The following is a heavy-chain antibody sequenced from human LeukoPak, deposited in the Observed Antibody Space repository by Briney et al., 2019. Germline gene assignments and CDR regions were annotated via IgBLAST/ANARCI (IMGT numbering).Heavy chain of an antibody. J-gene: IGHJ5*02. Sequence: SETLSLTCTVSGGSISSSSYYWGWIRQPPGKWLEWIGTIYYTGITQYNPSLKSRVTISVDTSKNQFSLKLTSMTAADTAVYYCASRWGYTPNWFDPWGQGTLVTVSS. V-gene: IGHV4-39*01. CDR3: ASRWGYTPNWFDP. D-gene: IGHD5-18*01. CDR2: IYYTGIT. CDR1: GGSISSSSYY.